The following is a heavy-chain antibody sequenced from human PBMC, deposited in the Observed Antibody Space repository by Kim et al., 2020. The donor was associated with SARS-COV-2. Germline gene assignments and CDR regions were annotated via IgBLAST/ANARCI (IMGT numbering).Heavy chain of an antibody. CDR1: GFTFSSYG. V-gene: IGHV3-30*18. CDR2: ISYDGSNK. J-gene: IGHJ3*02. D-gene: IGHD3-3*01. CDR3: AKDFLDYDFWSGYYTSGNAFDI. Sequence: GGSLRLSCAASGFTFSSYGMHCVRQAPGKGLEWVAVISYDGSNKYYADSVKGRFTISRDNSKNTLYLQMNSLRAEDTAVYYCAKDFLDYDFWSGYYTSGNAFDIWGQGTMVTVSS.